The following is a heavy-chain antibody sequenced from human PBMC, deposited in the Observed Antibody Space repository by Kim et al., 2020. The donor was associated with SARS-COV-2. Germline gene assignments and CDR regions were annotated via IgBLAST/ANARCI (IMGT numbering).Heavy chain of an antibody. V-gene: IGHV3-74*01. CDR3: ARPCSSTSCYSPDY. Sequence: DSLKGPFTTSRDNAKTTLYLQMNSLRAEDTAVYYCARPCSSTSCYSPDYWGQGTLVTVSS. J-gene: IGHJ4*02. D-gene: IGHD2-2*01.